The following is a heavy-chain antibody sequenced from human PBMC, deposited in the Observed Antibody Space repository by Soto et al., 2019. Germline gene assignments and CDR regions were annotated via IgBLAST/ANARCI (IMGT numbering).Heavy chain of an antibody. CDR3: ARGGSGTYHV. V-gene: IGHV4-31*03. J-gene: IGHJ4*02. Sequence: PSETLSLTCTVSDDSITGGGYFWSWIRQLPGNDLGWIGSAYYRGNTYYNPSLTSRGTISLDPSQFRVSLRLTYVTAADTAVYFCARGGSGTYHVWGQGTLVTVSS. D-gene: IGHD3-10*01. CDR2: AYYRGNT. CDR1: DDSITGGGYF.